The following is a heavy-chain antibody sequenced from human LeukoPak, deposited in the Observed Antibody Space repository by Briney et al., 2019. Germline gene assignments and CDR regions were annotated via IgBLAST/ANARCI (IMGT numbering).Heavy chain of an antibody. V-gene: IGHV5-51*01. Sequence: GESLKISCKGSGYSFTSYWIGWVRQMPGKGLEWMGIIYPGDSDTRYSPSFQGQVTISADKSISTAYLQWSSLKASDTAMYYCANAKRGYYYDSSGYYYFGNDAFDIWGQGTMVPVSS. CDR3: ANAKRGYYYDSSGYYYFGNDAFDI. CDR2: IYPGDSDT. CDR1: GYSFTSYW. D-gene: IGHD3-22*01. J-gene: IGHJ3*02.